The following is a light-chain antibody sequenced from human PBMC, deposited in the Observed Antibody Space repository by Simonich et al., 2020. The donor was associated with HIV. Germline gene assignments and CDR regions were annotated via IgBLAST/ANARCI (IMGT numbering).Light chain of an antibody. CDR2: GAS. Sequence: EILMTQSPATLSVSPGERATLSCRASQSVSSNLAWYQHKPGQAPRLLIYGASTRATGIPARFSGSGSGTDFTLTISSLEPEDFAVYYCQQRSNWPPTFGGGTKVEIK. V-gene: IGKV3-15*01. CDR1: QSVSSN. J-gene: IGKJ4*01. CDR3: QQRSNWPPT.